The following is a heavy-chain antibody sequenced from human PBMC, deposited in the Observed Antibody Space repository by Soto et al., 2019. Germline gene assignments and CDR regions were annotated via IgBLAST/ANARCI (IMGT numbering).Heavy chain of an antibody. D-gene: IGHD2-21*02. J-gene: IGHJ6*02. CDR1: GYTFTSYY. V-gene: IGHV1-46*01. CDR3: AREYGGNSNYYYYYGMDV. CDR2: INPSGGST. Sequence: ASVKVSCKASGYTFTSYYMHWVRQAPGQGLEWMGIINPSGGSTSYAQKFQGRVTMTRDTSTGTVYMELSSLRSEDTAVYYCAREYGGNSNYYYYYGMDVWGQGTTVTVSS.